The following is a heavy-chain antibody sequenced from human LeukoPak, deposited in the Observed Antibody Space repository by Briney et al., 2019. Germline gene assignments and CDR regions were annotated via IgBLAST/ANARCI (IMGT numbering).Heavy chain of an antibody. V-gene: IGHV4-4*07. CDR1: GGSISSYY. CDR3: ARDGALWDIVVVPAAAPRGAFDI. J-gene: IGHJ3*02. D-gene: IGHD2-2*01. CDR2: VYTSGST. Sequence: SETLSLTCTVSGGSISSYYWSWIRQPAGKGLEWIGRVYTSGSTNYNPSLKSRVTISVDKSKNQFSLKLTSVPAADTAVYYCARDGALWDIVVVPAAAPRGAFDIWGQGTMVTVSS.